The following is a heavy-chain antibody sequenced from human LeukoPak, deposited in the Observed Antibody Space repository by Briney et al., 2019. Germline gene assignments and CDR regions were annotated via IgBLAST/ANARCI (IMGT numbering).Heavy chain of an antibody. V-gene: IGHV4-30-4*01. CDR1: GGSISSGDYY. CDR2: IYYSGST. Sequence: TSETLSLTCTVSGGSISSGDYYWSWIRQPPGKGLEWIGYIYYSGSTYYNPSLKSRVTISVDTSKNQFSLKLSSVTAADTAVYYCARDLLNEGNHLDYWGQGTLVTVSS. D-gene: IGHD4-23*01. J-gene: IGHJ4*02. CDR3: ARDLLNEGNHLDY.